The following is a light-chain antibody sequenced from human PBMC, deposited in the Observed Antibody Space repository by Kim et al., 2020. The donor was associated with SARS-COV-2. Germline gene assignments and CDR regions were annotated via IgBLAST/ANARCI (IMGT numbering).Light chain of an antibody. CDR2: RNN. V-gene: IGLV10-54*02. CDR3: SALDSSLSAWV. CDR1: SNIVGNQG. J-gene: IGLJ3*02. Sequence: QAGLTQPPSVSKGLRQTATLTCTGNSNIVGNQGEAWLQQHQGHPPKLLSYRNNNRPSGISERFSASRSGNTASLTITGLQPEDEADYYCSALDSSLSAWVFGGGTQLTVL.